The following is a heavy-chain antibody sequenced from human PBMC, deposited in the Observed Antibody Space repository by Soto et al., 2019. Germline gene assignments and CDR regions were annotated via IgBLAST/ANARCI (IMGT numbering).Heavy chain of an antibody. J-gene: IGHJ6*03. CDR1: GFTFSNYW. V-gene: IGHV3-74*01. CDR3: ARGGRRYYYMAV. Sequence: EVQLVASGGGLVQPGGSLRLSCEASGFTFSNYWIHWVRQAPGKGLVWLSRIKGDASTTNYADSVMGRFTSSRDNAKKTLKMQMNRLRAEDTAVYYCARGGRRYYYMAVWGKAITVTVSS. CDR2: IKGDASTT.